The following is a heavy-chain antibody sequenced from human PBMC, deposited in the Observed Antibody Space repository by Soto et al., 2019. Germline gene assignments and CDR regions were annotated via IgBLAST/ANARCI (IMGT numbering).Heavy chain of an antibody. D-gene: IGHD3-3*01. J-gene: IGHJ4*02. CDR2: VDTSGIT. Sequence: VQLQQWGTGLLKPSETLSLTCAVYGGSLSDYSWTWIRQAPRRGLEWIGEVDTSGITNYNPSLESRVTFSIETSNSQFSLRLSSVPVADTDVYFCGRAGNYDVFSGRMYYFDSWGKGTTVTVSS. CDR3: GRAGNYDVFSGRMYYFDS. CDR1: GGSLSDYS. V-gene: IGHV4-34*01.